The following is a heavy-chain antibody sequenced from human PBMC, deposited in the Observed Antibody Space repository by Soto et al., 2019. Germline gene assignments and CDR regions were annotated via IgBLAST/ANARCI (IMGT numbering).Heavy chain of an antibody. CDR2: IKSKTDGGTT. CDR1: GFTFSNAW. Sequence: GGSLRLSCAASGFTFSNAWMSWVRQAPGKGLEWVGRIKSKTDGGTTDYAAPVKGRFTISRDDSKNTLYLQMNSLKTEDTAVYYCTTDGGIAARTYNFDYWGKGTLVTVSS. V-gene: IGHV3-15*01. J-gene: IGHJ4*02. D-gene: IGHD6-6*01. CDR3: TTDGGIAARTYNFDY.